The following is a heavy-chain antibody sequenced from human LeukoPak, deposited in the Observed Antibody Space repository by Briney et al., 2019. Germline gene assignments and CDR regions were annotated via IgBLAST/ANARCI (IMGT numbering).Heavy chain of an antibody. D-gene: IGHD2-8*01. Sequence: SETLSLTCTVSGGSISSGGYYWSWIRQHPGKGLEWIGYIYYSGSTCYNPSLKSRVTISVDTSKNQFSLKLSSVTAADTAVYYCARGQASYGIDYWGQGTLVTVSS. V-gene: IGHV4-31*03. CDR3: ARGQASYGIDY. CDR1: GGSISSGGYY. J-gene: IGHJ4*02. CDR2: IYYSGST.